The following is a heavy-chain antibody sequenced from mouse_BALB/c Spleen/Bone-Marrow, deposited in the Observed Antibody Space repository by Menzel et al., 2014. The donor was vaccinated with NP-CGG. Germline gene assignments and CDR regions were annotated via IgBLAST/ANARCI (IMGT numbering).Heavy chain of an antibody. D-gene: IGHD1-2*01. CDR2: ISNGGGTT. V-gene: IGHV5-12-2*01. CDR1: GFTFSNYT. Sequence: SGGGLVQPGGSLKLSCAASGFTFSNYTMSWIRQTPEKRLEWVAYISNGGGTTYYPDTVKGRFTISRDNAKNTLYLQMSSLKSEDTAMYYCARRYDYGYGPFAYWGQGTLVTVSA. CDR3: ARRYDYGYGPFAY. J-gene: IGHJ3*01.